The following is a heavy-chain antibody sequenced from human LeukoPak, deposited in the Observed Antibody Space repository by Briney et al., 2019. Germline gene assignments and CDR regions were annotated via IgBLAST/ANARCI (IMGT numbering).Heavy chain of an antibody. Sequence: SEILSLTCTVSGGSISSYYWSWIRQPAGKGLEWIGRVYTSGSTNYNPSLKSRVTMSVDTSKNQFSLKLSSVTAADTGVYYCARVQYCGGDCYSVFDYWGQGTLVTVSS. CDR2: VYTSGST. D-gene: IGHD2-21*02. V-gene: IGHV4-4*07. J-gene: IGHJ4*02. CDR3: ARVQYCGGDCYSVFDY. CDR1: GGSISSYY.